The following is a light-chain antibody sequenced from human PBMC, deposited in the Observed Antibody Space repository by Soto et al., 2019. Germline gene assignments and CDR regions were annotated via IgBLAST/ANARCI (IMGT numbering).Light chain of an antibody. V-gene: IGKV3-20*01. J-gene: IGKJ1*01. Sequence: EIVLTQSPGTLSLSPGEGATLSCRASQSIGGNFLAWYQQRRGQAPRLLIHGASNRATGIPDRFSGSGSGTDFTLTITRLEPEDFAVYDCQQYVGSPRTFGQGTKVEVK. CDR2: GAS. CDR1: QSIGGNF. CDR3: QQYVGSPRT.